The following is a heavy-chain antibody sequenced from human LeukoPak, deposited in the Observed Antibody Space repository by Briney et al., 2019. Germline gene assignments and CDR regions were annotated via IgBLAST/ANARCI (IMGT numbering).Heavy chain of an antibody. CDR3: ARLDYYDSNGYFVY. V-gene: IGHV4-59*08. Sequence: SETLSLTCTVSGGSISSYYWSWIRQPPGKGREGIGYIYYSGSTNYNPSLKSRVTISVDTSKNQFSLKLSSVTAADTAVYYCARLDYYDSNGYFVYWGQGSLVTVSS. J-gene: IGHJ4*02. CDR2: IYYSGST. D-gene: IGHD3-22*01. CDR1: GGSISSYY.